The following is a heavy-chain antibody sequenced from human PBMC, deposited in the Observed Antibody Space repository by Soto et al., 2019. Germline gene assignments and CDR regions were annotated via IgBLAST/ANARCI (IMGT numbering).Heavy chain of an antibody. CDR2: DQHTKGA. V-gene: IGHV4-4*02. D-gene: IGHD1-1*01. CDR1: GKSISKAIG. CDR3: ARALFWNLDS. J-gene: IGHJ4*02. Sequence: PSEALSLTCVVSGKSISKAIGWNWVRQPPGQGLGWIGEDQHTKGALYTPALRSRVTVSADLFNSKIFLEVHSLGAADTAVYYCARALFWNLDSWGQGTPVTVS.